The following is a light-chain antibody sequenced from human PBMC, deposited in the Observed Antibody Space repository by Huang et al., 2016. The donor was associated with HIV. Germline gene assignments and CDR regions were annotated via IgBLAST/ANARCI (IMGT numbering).Light chain of an antibody. CDR1: QSVNSY. V-gene: IGKV3-11*01. CDR2: DAS. Sequence: ETVLTQSPATLSLSPGERATLSCRVSQSVNSYLAWYQQKPGQTPRLLIYDASNMATCIPARFSGSGSCTDFTLTISSLEPEEFAVYYCQQRKYWPPITFGQGTRLEIK. CDR3: QQRKYWPPIT. J-gene: IGKJ5*01.